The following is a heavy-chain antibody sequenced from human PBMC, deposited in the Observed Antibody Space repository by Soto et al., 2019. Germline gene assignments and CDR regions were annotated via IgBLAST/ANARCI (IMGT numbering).Heavy chain of an antibody. J-gene: IGHJ3*02. CDR3: ARGGDMITFGGVIGRTDAFDI. D-gene: IGHD3-16*02. V-gene: IGHV1-8*01. Sequence: ASVKVSCKASGYTFTSYDINWVRQATGQGLEWMGWMNPNSGNTGYAQKFQGRVTMTRNTSISTAYMELSSLRSEDTAVYYCARGGDMITFGGVIGRTDAFDIWGQGTMVTVSS. CDR1: GYTFTSYD. CDR2: MNPNSGNT.